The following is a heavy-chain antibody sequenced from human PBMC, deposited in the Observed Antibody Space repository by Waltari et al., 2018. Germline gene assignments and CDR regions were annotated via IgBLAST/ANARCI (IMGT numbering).Heavy chain of an antibody. V-gene: IGHV4-61*02. CDR1: GDSISNGRSH. CDR3: AREEGRYYNFWNGYYAFDN. CDR2: IYNSGGV. D-gene: IGHD3-3*01. J-gene: IGHJ4*02. Sequence: QVQLQESGPGLVKPSQTLSLTCTVSGDSISNGRSHWSWIRQPAGKRLEWIGRIYNSGGVNYPPPLKSRVTISIDTSKTQFSLDLRSVTAADTAIYYGAREEGRYYNFWNGYYAFDNWGQGTLVTVSS.